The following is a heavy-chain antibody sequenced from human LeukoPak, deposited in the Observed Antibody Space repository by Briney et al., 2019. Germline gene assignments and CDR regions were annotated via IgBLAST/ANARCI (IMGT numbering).Heavy chain of an antibody. CDR3: ARDSRVVVTEAHRYWYFDL. V-gene: IGHV4-61*02. J-gene: IGHJ2*01. D-gene: IGHD3-22*01. CDR2: IYTSGST. CDR1: GGSISSGSYY. Sequence: PSQTLSLTCTVSGGSISSGSYYWSWIRQPAGKGLEWIGRIYTSGSTSYNPSLKSRVTISVDTSKNQFSLKLSSVTAADTAVYYCARDSRVVVTEAHRYWYFDLWGRGTLVTVSS.